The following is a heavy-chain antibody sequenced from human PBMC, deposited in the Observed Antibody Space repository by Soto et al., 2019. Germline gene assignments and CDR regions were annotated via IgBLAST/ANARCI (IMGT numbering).Heavy chain of an antibody. Sequence: PSETLSLTCAVYGGSFSGYYWSWIRQPPGKGLEWIGEINHSGSTNYNSSLKSRVTISVDTSKNQFSLKLSSVTAADTAVYYCAKGGSGSYSNAFDIWGQGTMVTVSS. V-gene: IGHV4-34*01. CDR3: AKGGSGSYSNAFDI. CDR2: INHSGST. J-gene: IGHJ3*02. D-gene: IGHD3-10*01. CDR1: GGSFSGYY.